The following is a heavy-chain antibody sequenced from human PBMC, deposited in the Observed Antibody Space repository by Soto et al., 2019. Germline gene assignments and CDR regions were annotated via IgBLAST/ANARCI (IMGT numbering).Heavy chain of an antibody. CDR2: INPNSGGT. CDR3: ARGKGDDILTGYSPRDYYYYMDG. CDR1: GYTFTGYY. J-gene: IGHJ6*03. Sequence: ASVKVSCKASGYTFTGYYMHWVRQAPGQGLEWMGWINPNSGGTNYAQKFQGWVTMTRDTSISTAYMELSRLRSDDTAVYYCARGKGDDILTGYSPRDYYYYMDGWGKGTTVTVSS. V-gene: IGHV1-2*04. D-gene: IGHD3-9*01.